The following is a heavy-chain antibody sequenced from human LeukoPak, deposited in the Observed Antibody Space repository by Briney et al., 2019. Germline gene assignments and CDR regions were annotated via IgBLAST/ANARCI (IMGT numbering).Heavy chain of an antibody. V-gene: IGHV1-2*02. D-gene: IGHD5-24*01. CDR3: ARERRRHGYTDDAFDI. J-gene: IGHJ3*02. Sequence: ASVKVSFKASGYTFTGYYMHWVRQAPGQGLEWMGWINPNSGGTDYAQKFQGRVTLTRDTSISTAYMELSRLRSDDTAVHYCARERRRHGYTDDAFDIWGPGTMVTVSS. CDR2: INPNSGGT. CDR1: GYTFTGYY.